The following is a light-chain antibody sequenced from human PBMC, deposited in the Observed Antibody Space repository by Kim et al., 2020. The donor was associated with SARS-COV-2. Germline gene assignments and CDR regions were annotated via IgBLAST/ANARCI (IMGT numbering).Light chain of an antibody. J-gene: IGKJ4*01. Sequence: LSPGGRATLSCRASQDILTHLAWYQQKPGQAPRLLISDTSRRATGIPARFSGSGSGTDFTLTISSLEPEDFAAYYCQQPYNWPLTFGGGTKVDIK. CDR3: QQPYNWPLT. CDR1: QDILTH. V-gene: IGKV3-11*01. CDR2: DTS.